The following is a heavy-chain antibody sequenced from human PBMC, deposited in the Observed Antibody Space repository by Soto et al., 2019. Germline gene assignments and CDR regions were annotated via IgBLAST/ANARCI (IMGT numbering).Heavy chain of an antibody. Sequence: EVQMVESGGGLVQPGGSLRLSCSASGFTFSSYAMHWVRPAPGKGLEYVSAIRGNGGRTHYADSVKGRFTISRDNSKNTLARQMSRLRAEDAAVYYCVKDQEYYGSGQDAFDIWGQGTMVTVSS. D-gene: IGHD3-10*01. CDR1: GFTFSSYA. J-gene: IGHJ3*02. V-gene: IGHV3-64D*06. CDR2: IRGNGGRT. CDR3: VKDQEYYGSGQDAFDI.